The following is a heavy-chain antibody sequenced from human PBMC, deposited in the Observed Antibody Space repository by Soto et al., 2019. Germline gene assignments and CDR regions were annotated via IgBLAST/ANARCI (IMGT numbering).Heavy chain of an antibody. Sequence: ASVKVSCKASGYTFTSYDINWVRQATGQGLEWMGWMNPNSGNTGYAQKLQGRVTMTTDTSTGTAYMELRSLRSDDTAVYYCARVKSLERGWFVPWGQGTLVTVSS. CDR1: GYTFTSYD. D-gene: IGHD1-1*01. CDR3: ARVKSLERGWFVP. CDR2: MNPNSGNT. V-gene: IGHV1-8*02. J-gene: IGHJ5*02.